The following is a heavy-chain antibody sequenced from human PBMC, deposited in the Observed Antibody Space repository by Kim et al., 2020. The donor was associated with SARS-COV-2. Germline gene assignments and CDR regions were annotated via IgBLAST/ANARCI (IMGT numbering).Heavy chain of an antibody. Sequence: ASVKVSCKASGYTFTSYAMHWVRQAPGQRLEWMGWINAGNGNTKYSQKFQGRVTITRDTSASTAYMELSSLRSEDTAVYYCAGAMGDSSGYYYPFDYWGQGTLVTVSS. D-gene: IGHD3-22*01. CDR1: GYTFTSYA. CDR2: INAGNGNT. V-gene: IGHV1-3*01. CDR3: AGAMGDSSGYYYPFDY. J-gene: IGHJ4*02.